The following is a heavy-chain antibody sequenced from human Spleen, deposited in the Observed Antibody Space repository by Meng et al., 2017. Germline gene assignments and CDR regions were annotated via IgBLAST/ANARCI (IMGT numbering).Heavy chain of an antibody. CDR3: ARGPTTMAHDFDY. CDR2: INHSGST. J-gene: IGHJ4*02. CDR1: GGSFIDYY. D-gene: IGHD4-11*01. V-gene: IGHV4-34*01. Sequence: QLHEGGAGLLKRSEALSRPWVVSGGSFIDYYWSWIRQPPGKGLEWIGEINHSGSTNYNPSLESRATISVDTSQNNLSLKLSSVTAADSAVYYCARGPTTMAHDFDYWGQGTLVTVSS.